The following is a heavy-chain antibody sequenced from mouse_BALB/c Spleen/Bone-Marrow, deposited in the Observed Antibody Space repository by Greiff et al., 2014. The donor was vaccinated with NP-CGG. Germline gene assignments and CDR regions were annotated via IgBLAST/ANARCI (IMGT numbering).Heavy chain of an antibody. CDR3: ARYYYGFLDY. CDR1: GFSLTSYG. CDR2: IWAGGST. V-gene: IGHV2-9*02. D-gene: IGHD1-2*01. Sequence: VKLVESGPGLVAPSQSLSITCTVSGFSLTSYGVHWVRQPPGKGPEWLGVIWAGGSTNYNSTLMSRLSISKDNSKSQVFLKMNSLQTDDTAMYYCARYYYGFLDYWGQGTTLTVSS. J-gene: IGHJ2*01.